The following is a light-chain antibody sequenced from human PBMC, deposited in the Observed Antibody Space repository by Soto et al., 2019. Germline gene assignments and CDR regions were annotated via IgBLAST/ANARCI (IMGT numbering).Light chain of an antibody. J-gene: IGLJ1*01. CDR3: SSYTSSSTLYV. Sequence: QSALTQPASVSGSPGQSITISCTGTSSDVGGYNYVSWYQQHPGKAPKLIIYDVSNRPSGVSNRFSGSKSGDTASLTISGLQAGDEADYYCSSYTSSSTLYVFGTGTKVTVL. CDR1: SSDVGGYNY. CDR2: DVS. V-gene: IGLV2-14*01.